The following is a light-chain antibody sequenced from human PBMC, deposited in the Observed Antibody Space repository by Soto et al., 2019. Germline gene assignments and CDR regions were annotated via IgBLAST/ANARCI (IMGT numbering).Light chain of an antibody. CDR2: GAS. Sequence: EIVLTQSPGTLSLSPGERATLSCRTSQSVSSSFLAWYQQKPGQAPRLLIYGASSRATGIPDRFSGSGSVKYFTLTISRLEPEDVAVYSCQQYGSSPLTFGGGTKVEIK. CDR3: QQYGSSPLT. J-gene: IGKJ4*01. CDR1: QSVSSSF. V-gene: IGKV3-20*01.